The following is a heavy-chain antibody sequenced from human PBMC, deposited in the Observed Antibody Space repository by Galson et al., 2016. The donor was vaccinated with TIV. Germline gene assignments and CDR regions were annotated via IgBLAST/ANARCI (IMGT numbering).Heavy chain of an antibody. Sequence: SVKVSCKASGGTFTSYAINWVRQAPGQGLEWMGVIIPAFGTVNFAQRFRGRVVMTADKPTSTAYMELSSLTFEDTAVYYCVRFLGSTSTVYWGQGTLVTVSS. CDR2: IIPAFGTV. J-gene: IGHJ4*02. D-gene: IGHD3-16*01. CDR3: VRFLGSTSTVY. V-gene: IGHV1-69*06. CDR1: GGTFTSYA.